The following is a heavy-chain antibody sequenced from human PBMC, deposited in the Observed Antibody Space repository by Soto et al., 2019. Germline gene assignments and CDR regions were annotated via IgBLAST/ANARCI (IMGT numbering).Heavy chain of an antibody. CDR3: ARGAPLLWFGEKVYYGMDV. Sequence: QVQLQESGPGLVKPSETLSLTCTVSGGSISSYYWSWIRQPPGKGLEWIGYIYYSGSTNYNPSLKRRVTISVDTPTNQFSLKLSSVTAADTAVYYCARGAPLLWFGEKVYYGMDVWGQGTTVCVSS. CDR1: GGSISSYY. CDR2: IYYSGST. D-gene: IGHD3-10*01. J-gene: IGHJ6*02. V-gene: IGHV4-59*01.